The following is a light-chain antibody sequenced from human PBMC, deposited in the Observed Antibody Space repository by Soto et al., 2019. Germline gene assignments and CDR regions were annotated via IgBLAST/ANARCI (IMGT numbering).Light chain of an antibody. CDR3: QQNKDWPGT. J-gene: IGKJ1*01. Sequence: EILMTQSPATLSVSPGERVTFSCRASQSVSYYLAWYQQKPGQAPRLLIYDASTRATGIPVRFSGSGSGTEFTLTISSLQSEDFGVYDCQQNKDWPGTFGQGTKVEIK. CDR1: QSVSYY. CDR2: DAS. V-gene: IGKV3-15*01.